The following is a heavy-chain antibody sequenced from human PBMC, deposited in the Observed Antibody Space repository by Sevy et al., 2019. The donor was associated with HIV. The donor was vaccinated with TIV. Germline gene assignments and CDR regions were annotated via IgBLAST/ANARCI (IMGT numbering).Heavy chain of an antibody. V-gene: IGHV3-30*04. Sequence: GGSLRLSCVVSGFTFNTYPLHWVRQAPGKGLEWVAVVSDDGSTKYYADSVKGRFTISRDNSKNTLYLQMNSLRADDTAIYYCARPPITSGYLYYFDYWGQGTLVTVSS. CDR2: VSDDGSTK. J-gene: IGHJ4*02. D-gene: IGHD3-22*01. CDR3: ARPPITSGYLYYFDY. CDR1: GFTFNTYP.